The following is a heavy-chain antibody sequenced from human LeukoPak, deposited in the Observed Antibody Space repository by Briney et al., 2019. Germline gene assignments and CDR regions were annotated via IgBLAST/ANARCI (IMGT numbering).Heavy chain of an antibody. CDR3: ARDNWGSFDY. V-gene: IGHV3-74*01. D-gene: IGHD7-27*01. J-gene: IGHJ4*02. CDR2: MSNDGCYT. CDR1: GFTFSAYW. Sequence: PGGSLRLSCVGSGFTFSAYWMGWVRQAPGQGLEYVSHMSNDGCYTVYADSVKGRFTISRENAKNTVYLQMNSLRAEDTAVYYCARDNWGSFDYWGQGVLITVSS.